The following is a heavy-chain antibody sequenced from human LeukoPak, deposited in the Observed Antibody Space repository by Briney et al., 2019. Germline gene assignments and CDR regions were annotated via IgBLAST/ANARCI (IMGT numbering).Heavy chain of an antibody. CDR3: ARVSHPGIAAAGTGWFDP. J-gene: IGHJ5*02. Sequence: SETLSLTCTVSGYSISSGYYWGWIRQPPGKGLEWIGIIYHSGSTYYNPSLKSRVTISVDTSKNHFSLKLSSVTAADTAVYYCARVSHPGIAAAGTGWFDPWGQGTLVTVSS. CDR1: GYSISSGYY. CDR2: IYHSGST. D-gene: IGHD6-13*01. V-gene: IGHV4-38-2*02.